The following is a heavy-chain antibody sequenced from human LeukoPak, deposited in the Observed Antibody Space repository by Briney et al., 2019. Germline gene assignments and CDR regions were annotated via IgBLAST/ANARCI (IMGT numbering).Heavy chain of an antibody. CDR2: VCSDGNNR. CDR1: GFTFRNYG. Sequence: GGSLRLSCAASGFTFRNYGMHWVRHAPGKGLGWGSFVCSDGNNRFYADSVKGRLTISRDNSKNMLYLQMDTLRPEDPALFTVPKDPGASVSGFYMDVWGKGTTVIVSS. V-gene: IGHV3-30*02. D-gene: IGHD2-8*02. CDR3: PKDPGASVSGFYMDV. J-gene: IGHJ6*03.